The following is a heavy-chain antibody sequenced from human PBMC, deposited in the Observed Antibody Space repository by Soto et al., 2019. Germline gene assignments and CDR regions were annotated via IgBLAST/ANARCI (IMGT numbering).Heavy chain of an antibody. CDR1: GYTFTSCD. J-gene: IGHJ4*02. D-gene: IGHD6-19*01. V-gene: IGHV1-8*01. CDR2: INPNSGNT. Sequence: ASVKVSCKASGYTFTSCDISWVRQATGQGLEWMGWINPNSGNTGYAQKFQGRVTMTRNTSMSTVYMELSSLRSEDTAVYYCARVVSGWYDYWGQGTLVTVSS. CDR3: ARVVSGWYDY.